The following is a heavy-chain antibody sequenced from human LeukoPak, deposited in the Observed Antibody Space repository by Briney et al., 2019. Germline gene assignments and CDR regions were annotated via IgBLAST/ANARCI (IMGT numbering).Heavy chain of an antibody. CDR2: INPSGGST. CDR1: VYTFTSYY. Sequence: ASVTVSCKPSVYTFTSYYMHWVRQAPGQGLAEMGIINPSGGSTSYAQKFQGRVTMTRDTSTSTVYMELSSLRSEDTAVYYCARDHEYYYGSGSYYPGGCDYWGQGTLVTVSS. CDR3: ARDHEYYYGSGSYYPGGCDY. J-gene: IGHJ4*02. V-gene: IGHV1-46*01. D-gene: IGHD3-10*01.